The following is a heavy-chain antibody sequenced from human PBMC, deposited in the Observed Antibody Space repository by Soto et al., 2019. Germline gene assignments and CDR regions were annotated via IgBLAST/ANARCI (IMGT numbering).Heavy chain of an antibody. V-gene: IGHV1-2*04. CDR2: INPNSGGT. D-gene: IGHD6-19*01. Sequence: ASVKVSCKASGYTFTGYYMHWVRQAPGQGLEWVGWINPNSGGTNYAQKFQGWVTMTRDTSISTAYMELSRLRSDDTAVYYCARGEQWLVQTSFDYWGQGTLVTVSS. J-gene: IGHJ4*02. CDR3: ARGEQWLVQTSFDY. CDR1: GYTFTGYY.